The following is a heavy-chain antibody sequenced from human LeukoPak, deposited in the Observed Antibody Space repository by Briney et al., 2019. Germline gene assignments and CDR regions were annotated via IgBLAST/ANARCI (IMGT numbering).Heavy chain of an antibody. CDR1: GFTFSSYA. J-gene: IGHJ4*02. V-gene: IGHV3-30-3*01. CDR3: ARSGYSGRYPAYFDY. Sequence: GGSLRLSCAASGFTFSSYAMHWVRQAPGKGLEWVALISYDGSSEYYADSVRGRFTISRDNSKNTLYLQMYSLRAEDTAVYYCARSGYSGRYPAYFDYWGQGTLVTVSS. D-gene: IGHD1-26*01. CDR2: ISYDGSSE.